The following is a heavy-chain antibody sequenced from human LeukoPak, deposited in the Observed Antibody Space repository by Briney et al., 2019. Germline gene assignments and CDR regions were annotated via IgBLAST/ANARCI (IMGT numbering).Heavy chain of an antibody. J-gene: IGHJ5*02. CDR1: GGSISSSSYF. CDR2: IYYSGST. CDR3: ARESGGYYGSGSYFS. D-gene: IGHD3-10*01. V-gene: IGHV4-39*07. Sequence: SETLSLTCTVSGGSISSSSYFWGWIRQPPGKGLEWIGSIYYSGSTYYNPSLKSRVTISVDTSKNQFSLKLSSVTAADTAVYYCARESGGYYGSGSYFSWGQGTLVTVSS.